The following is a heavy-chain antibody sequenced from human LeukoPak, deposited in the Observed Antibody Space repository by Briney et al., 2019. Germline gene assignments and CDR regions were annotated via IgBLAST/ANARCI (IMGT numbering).Heavy chain of an antibody. CDR1: GFTFTSYG. Sequence: GASVKVSCKTSGFTFTSYGFTWVRQAPGQGFEWLGWISAYNGNTNYAHKLQGRVTMTTDTSTSTVYMELRSLRSDDTAVYYCARGGSSTYIDYWGRGTLVTV. CDR3: ARGGSSTYIDY. J-gene: IGHJ4*02. V-gene: IGHV1-18*01. CDR2: ISAYNGNT. D-gene: IGHD2-2*01.